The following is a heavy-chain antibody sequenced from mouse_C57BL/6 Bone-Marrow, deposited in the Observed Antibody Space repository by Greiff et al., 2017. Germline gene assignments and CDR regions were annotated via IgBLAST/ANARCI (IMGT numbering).Heavy chain of an antibody. Sequence: EVQLMESGGGLVQSGRSLRLSCATSGFTFSDFYMEWARQAPGKGLEWIAASRNKANDYTKEYSASVKGRFIVSRDTSQSILYLQMNALRAEDTAIYYCAREDGYAMDYWGQGTSVTVSS. J-gene: IGHJ4*01. CDR3: AREDGYAMDY. D-gene: IGHD2-3*01. CDR1: GFTFSDFY. CDR2: SRNKANDYTK. V-gene: IGHV7-1*01.